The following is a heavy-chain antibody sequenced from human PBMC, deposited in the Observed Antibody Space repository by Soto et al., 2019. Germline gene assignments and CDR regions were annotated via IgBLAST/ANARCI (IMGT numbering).Heavy chain of an antibody. J-gene: IGHJ4*02. D-gene: IGHD6-19*01. CDR3: AHIVVAGLGYYFDY. V-gene: IGHV2-5*02. CDR1: GFSLSSTRMA. CDR2: IYWDDDK. Sequence: QITLKESGPTLVKPTQTLTLTCTFSGFSLSSTRMAVGWIRQPPGKALEWLALIYWDDDKRYSPFLKSRLTIPEDTSKDQVVLTMSIMDPVDTARYCCAHIVVAGLGYYFDYWGQGTLVTVS.